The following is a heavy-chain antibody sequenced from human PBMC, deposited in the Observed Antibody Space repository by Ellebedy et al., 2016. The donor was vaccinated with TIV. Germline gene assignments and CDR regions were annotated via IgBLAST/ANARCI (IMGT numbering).Heavy chain of an antibody. J-gene: IGHJ4*02. CDR3: ARNARISGIDY. D-gene: IGHD1-1*01. Sequence: SETLSLXXAVSGGSISSGGYSWSWIRQPPGKGLEWIGYIYHSGSTYYNPSLKSRVTISVDGSKNQFSLKLSSVTAADTAVYYCARNARISGIDYWGQGTLVTVSS. CDR1: GGSISSGGYS. CDR2: IYHSGST. V-gene: IGHV4-30-2*01.